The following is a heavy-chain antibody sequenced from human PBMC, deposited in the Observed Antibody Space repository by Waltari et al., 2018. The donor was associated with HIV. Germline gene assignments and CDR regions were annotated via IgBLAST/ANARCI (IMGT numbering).Heavy chain of an antibody. Sequence: EVQLVQSGAEVKKPGTTVKISCKVFGYIFTDYYIHWVQQAPGKGLEWMGLVDPEDGETIFAEKFLGRVTITAETSTETVYMELNSLRSEDTAIYYCATGRDVVIRGLLQYYSGMDVWGQGTTVIVSS. J-gene: IGHJ6*02. V-gene: IGHV1-69-2*01. CDR2: VDPEDGET. CDR1: GYIFTDYY. CDR3: ATGRDVVIRGLLQYYSGMDV. D-gene: IGHD3-10*01.